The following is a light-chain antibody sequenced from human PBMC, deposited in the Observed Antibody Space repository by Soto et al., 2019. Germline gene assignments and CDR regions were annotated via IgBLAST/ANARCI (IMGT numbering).Light chain of an antibody. CDR3: QQYGSSRIT. J-gene: IGKJ5*01. Sequence: EIVLTQSPATLSLSPGERATLSCRASQSVSSYLAWYQHRPGQAPRLLIYDASNRATGIPARFSGSGSGTDFTLTISSLEPEDFAVYYCQQYGSSRITFGQGTRLEIK. V-gene: IGKV3-11*01. CDR1: QSVSSY. CDR2: DAS.